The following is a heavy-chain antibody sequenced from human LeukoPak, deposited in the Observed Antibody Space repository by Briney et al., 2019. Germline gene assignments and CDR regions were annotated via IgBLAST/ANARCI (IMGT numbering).Heavy chain of an antibody. D-gene: IGHD5-12*01. J-gene: IGHJ3*02. CDR1: GFTFSSYW. CDR2: INSDGSST. V-gene: IGHV3-74*01. Sequence: GESLTLSCAAYGFTFSSYWMHWVRQAPGKGLVWVSRINSDGSSTSYAASVKGRFTISRDNAKNTLYLQMNSLRAEDTAVYYCARDGGYDDAFDIWGQGTMVTVSS. CDR3: ARDGGYDDAFDI.